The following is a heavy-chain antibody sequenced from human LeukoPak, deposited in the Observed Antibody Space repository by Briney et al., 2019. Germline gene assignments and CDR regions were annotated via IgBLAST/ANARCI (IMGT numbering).Heavy chain of an antibody. CDR1: GFTFSSYW. Sequence: PGGSLRLSCAASGFTFSSYWMSWVRQAPGKGLEWVANIRQDGSEKYYVDSVKGRFAISRDNAKNSPYLQMNSLRAEDTAVYYCAEGDRLGHWGQGTLVTVSS. CDR2: IRQDGSEK. V-gene: IGHV3-7*01. D-gene: IGHD3-16*01. CDR3: AEGDRLGH. J-gene: IGHJ4*02.